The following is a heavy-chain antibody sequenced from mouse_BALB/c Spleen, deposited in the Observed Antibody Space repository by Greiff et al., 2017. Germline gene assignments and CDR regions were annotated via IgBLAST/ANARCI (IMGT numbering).Heavy chain of an antibody. CDR1: GFSLTSYG. D-gene: IGHD1-1*01. J-gene: IGHJ2*01. Sequence: VQLQQSGPGLVQPSQILSITCTVSGFSLTSYGVHWVRQSPGKGLEWLGVIWSGGSTDYNAAFISRLSISKDNSKSQVFFKMNSLHANDTAIYYCARKGYGRDFDYWGQGTTLTVSS. CDR3: ARKGYGRDFDY. CDR2: IWSGGST. V-gene: IGHV2-2*02.